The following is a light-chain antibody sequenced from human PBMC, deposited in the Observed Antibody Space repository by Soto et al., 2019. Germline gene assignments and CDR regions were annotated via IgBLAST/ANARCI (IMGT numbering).Light chain of an antibody. CDR2: AAS. CDR1: QSISSY. V-gene: IGKV1-39*01. CDR3: KQSYSTPPWT. J-gene: IGKJ1*01. Sequence: DIQMTQSPSSLSASVGDRVTITCRASQSISSYLNWYQQKPGKAPKLLIYAASSLQSGVPSRFSGGGSGSHFTLTISMLQPEDFATYYCKQSYSTPPWTFGQGTKVEIK.